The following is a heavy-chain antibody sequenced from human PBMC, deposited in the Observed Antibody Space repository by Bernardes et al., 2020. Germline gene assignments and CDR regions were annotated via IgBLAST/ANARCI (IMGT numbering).Heavy chain of an antibody. D-gene: IGHD3-10*01. CDR3: ARVPFLARGGRPVDS. Sequence: GGSLRLSCAASGFIFMSYSMAWVRQAPGQGPEWVASISAIGSSTYYADSVKGRFTISRNNSRHSLDLQMTALKDEDTAMYYCARVPFLARGGRPVDSWGQGTLVTVSS. J-gene: IGHJ4*02. CDR1: GFIFMSYS. CDR2: ISAIGSST. V-gene: IGHV3-23*01.